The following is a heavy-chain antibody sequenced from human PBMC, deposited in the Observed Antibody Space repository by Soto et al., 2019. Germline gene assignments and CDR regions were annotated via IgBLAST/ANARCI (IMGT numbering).Heavy chain of an antibody. CDR2: IIPISNTP. D-gene: IGHD1-1*01. CDR1: GGSFSSDG. CDR3: AREVPPKRDFDS. V-gene: IGHV1-69*18. J-gene: IGHJ4*02. Sequence: QVQLVQSGAEVREPGSSVKVSCKAFGGSFSSDGFNWVRQASGHGLEWMGRIIPISNTPNYPRQFQGRVTITADESTTSVYMELTRLTSEDTAVYYCAREVPPKRDFDSCGQGTLVGVSA.